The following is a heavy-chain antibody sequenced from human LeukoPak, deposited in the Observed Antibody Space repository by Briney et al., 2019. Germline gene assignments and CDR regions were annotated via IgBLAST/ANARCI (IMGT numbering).Heavy chain of an antibody. CDR3: ATQRIVGATIGAHNWFDP. V-gene: IGHV4-34*01. CDR2: INHSGST. D-gene: IGHD1-26*01. Sequence: SETLSLTCAVYGGSFSGYYWSWIRQPPGKGLEWIGEINHSGSTNYNPSIKSRVTISVDTSKNQFSLKLSSVTAADTAVYYCATQRIVGATIGAHNWFDPWGQGTLVTVSS. CDR1: GGSFSGYY. J-gene: IGHJ5*02.